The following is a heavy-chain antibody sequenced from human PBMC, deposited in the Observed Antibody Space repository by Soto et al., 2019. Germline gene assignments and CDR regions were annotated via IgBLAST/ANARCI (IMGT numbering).Heavy chain of an antibody. CDR3: ASSVVVVAATPYYYGMDV. CDR1: GGTFSSYA. CDR2: IIPIFGTA. J-gene: IGHJ6*02. V-gene: IGHV1-69*13. Sequence: SVKVSCKASGGTFSSYAISWVRQAPGQGLEWMGGIIPIFGTANYAQKFQGRVTITADESTSTAYMELSSLRSEDTAVYYCASSVVVVAATPYYYGMDVWGQGTTVTVSS. D-gene: IGHD2-15*01.